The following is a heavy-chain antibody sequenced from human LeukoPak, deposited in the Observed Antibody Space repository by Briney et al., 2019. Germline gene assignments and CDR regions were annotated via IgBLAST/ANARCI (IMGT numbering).Heavy chain of an antibody. CDR1: GGSIRSYY. D-gene: IGHD1-7*01. CDR2: IYASGTT. Sequence: PSETLSLTCPVSGGSIRSYYWNWIRQPAGKGLEWIGRIYASGTTNYNSSLKSRVTMSVATSKNQFSLKPNSVTAADTAVYYCARDRDWNYAFDIWGQGTMVTVSS. J-gene: IGHJ3*02. CDR3: ARDRDWNYAFDI. V-gene: IGHV4-4*07.